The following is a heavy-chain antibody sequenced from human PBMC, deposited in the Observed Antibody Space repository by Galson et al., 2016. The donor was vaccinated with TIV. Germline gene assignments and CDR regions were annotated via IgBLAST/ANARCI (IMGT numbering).Heavy chain of an antibody. Sequence: SLRLSCAASGFTFSGYGMNWVRQAPGKGLDWVSFISSTLSNTFYDDSVKGRFSISRDNTKNSVYLQMNSLRAEDTAVYYCAKDAGYSYGYDYGMDVCGEGTTVTLSP. J-gene: IGHJ6*04. CDR2: ISSTLSNT. CDR3: AKDAGYSYGYDYGMDV. V-gene: IGHV3-21*01. D-gene: IGHD5-18*01. CDR1: GFTFSGYG.